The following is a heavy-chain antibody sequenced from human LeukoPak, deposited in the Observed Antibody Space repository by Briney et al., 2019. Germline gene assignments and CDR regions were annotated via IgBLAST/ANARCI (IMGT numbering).Heavy chain of an antibody. CDR2: ISYDGSNK. J-gene: IGHJ6*02. D-gene: IGHD6-6*01. CDR1: GFSFRTYA. Sequence: GGSLRLSCAASGFSFRTYAMTWVRQAPGKGLEWVAVISYDGSNKYYADSVKGRFTISRDNSKNTLYLQMNSLRAEDTAVYYCAKEQGSSSAYYYFAMDVWGQGTTVTVSS. CDR3: AKEQGSSSAYYYFAMDV. V-gene: IGHV3-30*18.